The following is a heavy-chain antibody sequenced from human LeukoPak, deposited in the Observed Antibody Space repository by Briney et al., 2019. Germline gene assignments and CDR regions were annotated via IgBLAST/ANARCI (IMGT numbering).Heavy chain of an antibody. V-gene: IGHV4-34*01. CDR1: GGSFSGYY. Sequence: SETLSLTCAVYGGSFSGYYWSWIRQPPGKGLEWIGEINHSGSTNYNPSLKSRVTISVDTSKNQFSLKLSSVTAADTAVYYCAREGYSSSWYDRRAFDTWGQGTMVTVSS. CDR3: AREGYSSSWYDRRAFDT. D-gene: IGHD6-13*01. J-gene: IGHJ3*02. CDR2: INHSGST.